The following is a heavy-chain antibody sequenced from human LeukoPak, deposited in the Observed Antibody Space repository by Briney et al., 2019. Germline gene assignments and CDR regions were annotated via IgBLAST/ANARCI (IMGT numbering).Heavy chain of an antibody. J-gene: IGHJ4*02. CDR3: ARDRGLFDY. Sequence: QSGGSLRLSCAASGFSFSNYWMTWARQAPGKGLEWVANIKQGGSEKQYVGSVKGRFTISRDNAKKTLYLQMNSLRAEDTAVYYCARDRGLFDYWGQGTLVTVSS. D-gene: IGHD3-10*01. CDR2: IKQGGSEK. CDR1: GFSFSNYW. V-gene: IGHV3-7*04.